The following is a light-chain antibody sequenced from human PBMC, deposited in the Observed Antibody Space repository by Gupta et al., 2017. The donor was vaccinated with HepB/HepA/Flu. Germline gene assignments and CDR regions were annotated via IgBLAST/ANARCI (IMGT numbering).Light chain of an antibody. CDR2: EVS. CDR3: MQSRQLPRT. V-gene: IGKV2D-29*01. CDR1: QSRLHSSGRTF. Sequence: DIVMTQTPLSLSVTPGQPAYIYCKSSQSRLHSSGRTFFYWFLQKPGQPPQLLIYEVSNRFSGVPERLSGSGSGTDFTLKISRVEAEDFGVYYCMQSRQLPRTFGQGTKVEIK. J-gene: IGKJ1*01.